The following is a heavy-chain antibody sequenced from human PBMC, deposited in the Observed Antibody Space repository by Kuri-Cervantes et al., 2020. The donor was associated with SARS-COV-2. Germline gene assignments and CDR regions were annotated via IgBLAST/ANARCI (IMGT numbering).Heavy chain of an antibody. CDR3: ARSYDSSGYYYSGSAYYFDY. CDR1: GFTFSSYS. J-gene: IGHJ4*02. D-gene: IGHD3-22*01. CDR2: ISSSSYI. Sequence: LSLTCAASGFTFSSYSMNWVRQAPGKGLEWVSSISSSSYIYYADSVKGRFTISRDNAKNSLYLQMNSLRAEDTAVYYCARSYDSSGYYYSGSAYYFDYWGQGTLVTVSS. V-gene: IGHV3-21*01.